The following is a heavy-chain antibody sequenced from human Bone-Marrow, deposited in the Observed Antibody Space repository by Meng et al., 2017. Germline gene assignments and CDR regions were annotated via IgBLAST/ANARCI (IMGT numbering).Heavy chain of an antibody. CDR1: GYTFPDYW. V-gene: IGHV1-2*06. J-gene: IGHJ4*02. CDR2: INPKSGDT. Sequence: QGRLVRAGSEVKTPGASATVSCTASGYTFPDYWLHWVRLAPGQGLEWMGRINPKSGDTHYAQRFQGRVTMTGDTSISTAYMELSGLRSDDTAMYYCARDEDISAAGKLFGDYWGQGTLVTVSS. CDR3: ARDEDISAAGKLFGDY. D-gene: IGHD6-13*01.